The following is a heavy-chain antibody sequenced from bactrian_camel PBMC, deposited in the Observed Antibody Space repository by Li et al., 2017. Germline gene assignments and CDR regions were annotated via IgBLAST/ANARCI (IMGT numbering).Heavy chain of an antibody. J-gene: IGHJ4*01. Sequence: HVQLVESGGGSVQAGGSLRLSCAASGDTHSSNFMGWFRQAPGKEREGVALIDSDGRTAYVESVKGRFTLSKDSAKNTVYLQMNNLQPEDTATYYCAEGRGSRGEHCYSLNYWGQGTQVTVS. V-gene: IGHV3S53*01. CDR2: IDSDGRT. D-gene: IGHD6*01. CDR3: AEGRGSRGEHCYSLNY. CDR1: GDTHSSNF.